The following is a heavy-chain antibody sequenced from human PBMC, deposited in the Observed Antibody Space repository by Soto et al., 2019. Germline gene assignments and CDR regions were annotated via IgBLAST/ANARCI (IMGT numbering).Heavy chain of an antibody. CDR3: ARGGYYDSSGSRNYYYYGMNV. J-gene: IGHJ6*02. V-gene: IGHV1-18*01. CDR2: INTYIGNT. D-gene: IGHD3-22*01. Sequence: GASVKVSCEASGYTFCNSGISWVRQAPRQGLEWMGWINTYIGNTNYAQKFQGRVSLTTDTSTNTAYMELRSLRSDDTAMYFCARGGYYDSSGSRNYYYYGMNVWGQGTTVTVSS. CDR1: GYTFCNSG.